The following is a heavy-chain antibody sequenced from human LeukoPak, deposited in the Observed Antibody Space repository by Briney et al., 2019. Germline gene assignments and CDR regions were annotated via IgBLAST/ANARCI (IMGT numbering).Heavy chain of an antibody. Sequence: PGGSLRLSCEVSGFIFRSYWMDWVRQAPGRGLEWVANINQDGSEKYFVDSVKGRFTISRDNAKSSLYLQMNSLRAEDTAVYFCSSALEVWGKGTTVTVST. CDR1: GFIFRSYW. CDR3: SSALEV. CDR2: INQDGSEK. J-gene: IGHJ6*04. V-gene: IGHV3-7*01.